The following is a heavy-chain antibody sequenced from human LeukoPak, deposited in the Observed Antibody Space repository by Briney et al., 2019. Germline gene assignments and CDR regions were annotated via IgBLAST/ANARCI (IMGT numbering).Heavy chain of an antibody. Sequence: ASVKVSCKVSGYTLTELSMHWVRQAPGKGLEWMGGFDPEDGETIYAQKFQGRVTMTEDTSTDTAYMELSSLRSEDTAVYYCATAPITMIVVVIHPLDYWGQGTLVTVSS. CDR1: GYTLTELS. D-gene: IGHD3-22*01. J-gene: IGHJ4*02. V-gene: IGHV1-24*01. CDR2: FDPEDGET. CDR3: ATAPITMIVVVIHPLDY.